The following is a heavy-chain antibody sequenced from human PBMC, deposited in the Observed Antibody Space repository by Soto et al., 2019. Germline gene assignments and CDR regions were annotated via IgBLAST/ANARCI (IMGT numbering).Heavy chain of an antibody. V-gene: IGHV1-18*01. Sequence: QVQLVPSGAEVKKPGASVKFSCKASGYPFSSYGISWVRQDPGQAREWMGSISAYNGHTNYAQKLRGRVNMTTDPSRGPAYMGLRSIRTCETAGQYWAKGRRGGTTVRGWFDPLGQGTL. J-gene: IGHJ5*02. D-gene: IGHD4-17*01. CDR3: AKGRRGGTTVRGWFDP. CDR2: ISAYNGHT. CDR1: GYPFSSYG.